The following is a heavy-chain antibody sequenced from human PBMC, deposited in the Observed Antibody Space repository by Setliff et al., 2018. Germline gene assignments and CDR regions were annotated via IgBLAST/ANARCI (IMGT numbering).Heavy chain of an antibody. V-gene: IGHV5-51*01. D-gene: IGHD2-2*01. CDR3: ARALYPSSFIGHNWFDP. J-gene: IGHJ5*02. Sequence: SLKISCKDSASTFSNYWIVWVRQMPGKGLEWMGMIYPDDSDTKYHPSFQGQVTISADKSISTAYLQWSSLKASDTAMYYCARALYPSSFIGHNWFDPWGQGTQVTVS. CDR2: IYPDDSDT. CDR1: ASTFSNYW.